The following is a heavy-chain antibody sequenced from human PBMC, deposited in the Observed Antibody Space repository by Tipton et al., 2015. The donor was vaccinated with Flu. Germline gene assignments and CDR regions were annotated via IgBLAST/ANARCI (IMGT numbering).Heavy chain of an antibody. CDR1: GGPISSYY. Sequence: LSLTCTVSGGPISSYYWSWIRQPPGKGLEWIGYIYYSGSTNYNPSLKSRVTISVDTSKNQFSLKLSSVTAADTAVYYCATQLLQPGGRVHYWYFDLWGRGTRVPVSS. D-gene: IGHD4-23*01. J-gene: IGHJ2*01. CDR2: IYYSGST. V-gene: IGHV4-59*01. CDR3: ATQLLQPGGRVHYWYFDL.